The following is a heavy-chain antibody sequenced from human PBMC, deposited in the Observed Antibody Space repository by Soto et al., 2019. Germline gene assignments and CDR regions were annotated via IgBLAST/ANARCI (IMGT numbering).Heavy chain of an antibody. Sequence: GGSLRLSCAASGFTVSSNYMSWVRQAPGKGLEWVSVIYSGGSTYYADSVKGRFTISRDNSKNTLYLQMNSLRAEDTAVYYCARDRYYGSGSYYNVGYYYYGMDVWGQGTTVTVSS. CDR1: GFTVSSNY. V-gene: IGHV3-66*01. D-gene: IGHD3-10*01. CDR3: ARDRYYGSGSYYNVGYYYYGMDV. CDR2: IYSGGST. J-gene: IGHJ6*02.